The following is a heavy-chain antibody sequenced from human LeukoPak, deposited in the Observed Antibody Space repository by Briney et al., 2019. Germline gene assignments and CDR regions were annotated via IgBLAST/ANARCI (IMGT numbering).Heavy chain of an antibody. CDR1: GGFITSYY. CDR2: IYSSGST. Sequence: SETLSLTCTVSGGFITSYYWSWIRQPAGKGLEWIGRIYSSGSTNYNPSLKSRVSISLDKAKNQVSLKLSSVTAADTAVYYCARENTYYYGSGGYYWYFDLWGRGTLVTVSS. J-gene: IGHJ2*01. CDR3: ARENTYYYGSGGYYWYFDL. V-gene: IGHV4-4*07. D-gene: IGHD3-22*01.